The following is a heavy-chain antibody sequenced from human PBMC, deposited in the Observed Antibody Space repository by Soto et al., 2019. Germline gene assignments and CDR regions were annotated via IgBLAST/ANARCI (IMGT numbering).Heavy chain of an antibody. CDR3: ARDRQQTTVRPHADAFDI. Sequence: GGSLRLSCAASGFTVSSNYMSWVRQAPGKGLEWVSVIYSGGSTYYADSVKGRFTISRDNSKNTLYLQMNSLRAEDTAVYYCARDRQQTTVRPHADAFDIWGQGTMVTVSS. J-gene: IGHJ3*02. V-gene: IGHV3-66*01. CDR2: IYSGGST. D-gene: IGHD4-17*01. CDR1: GFTVSSNY.